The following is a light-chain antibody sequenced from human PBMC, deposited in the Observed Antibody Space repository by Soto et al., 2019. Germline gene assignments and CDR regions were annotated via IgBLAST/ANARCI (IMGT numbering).Light chain of an antibody. CDR2: SNH. CDR3: AAWDDSLNGYV. V-gene: IGLV1-44*01. J-gene: IGLJ1*01. CDR1: SSNIGSNT. Sequence: SVLTQPPSASGIPGQRVTISCSGSSSNIGSNTVSWYQQLPGKAPKLLISSNHQRPSGVPDRFSGPKSGTSASLAISGLQSEDEADYYCAAWDDSLNGYVFGTGTKVTVL.